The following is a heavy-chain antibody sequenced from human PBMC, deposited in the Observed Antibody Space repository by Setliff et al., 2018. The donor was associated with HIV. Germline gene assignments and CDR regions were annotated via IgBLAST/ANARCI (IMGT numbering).Heavy chain of an antibody. D-gene: IGHD6-6*01. CDR3: ASGYSSSSPRRDY. CDR2: INTVTGNP. V-gene: IGHV7-4-1*02. J-gene: IGHJ4*02. Sequence: ASVKVSCKASGYTFNSYGINWVRQAPGQGLEWMGWINTVTGNPTYAQGFTGRFVFSLDTSVSTAYLQMNSLRAEDTAVYYCASGYSSSSPRRDYWGQGTLVTVSS. CDR1: GYTFNSYG.